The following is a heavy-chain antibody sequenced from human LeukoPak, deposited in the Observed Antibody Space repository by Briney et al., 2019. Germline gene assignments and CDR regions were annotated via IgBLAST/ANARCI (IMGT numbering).Heavy chain of an antibody. V-gene: IGHV3-23*01. CDR2: ISGSGSTT. Sequence: GGSLRLSCAASGFTFSSYDMSWVRQAPGKGLEWVSGISGSGSTTKYADSVKGRFTISRDNSKNTLYLQMNSLRAEDTAVYYCAKFRPNWNPAGSFFDYWGQGTLVTVSS. CDR3: AKFRPNWNPAGSFFDY. CDR1: GFTFSSYD. D-gene: IGHD1-1*01. J-gene: IGHJ4*02.